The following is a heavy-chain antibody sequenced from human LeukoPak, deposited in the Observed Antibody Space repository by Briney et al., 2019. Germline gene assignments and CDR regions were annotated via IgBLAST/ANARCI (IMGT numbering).Heavy chain of an antibody. Sequence: SETLSLTCTVSGGSISSYYWSWIRQPPGKGLEWIAYISDIGSINYNPSLKSRVTISLDTSKNQFSLKLSSVTAADTAVYYCARDRITTGRYNWLDPWGQGTLVTVSS. J-gene: IGHJ5*02. CDR3: ARDRITTGRYNWLDP. CDR1: GGSISSYY. D-gene: IGHD3-10*01. V-gene: IGHV4-59*12. CDR2: ISDIGSI.